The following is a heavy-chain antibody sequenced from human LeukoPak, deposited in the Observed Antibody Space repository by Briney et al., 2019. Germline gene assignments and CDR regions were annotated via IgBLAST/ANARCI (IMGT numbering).Heavy chain of an antibody. V-gene: IGHV3-74*01. CDR2: SNADVSIT. CDR3: AKDVDPFGSGSYVEGFDY. J-gene: IGHJ4*02. Sequence: PGGSLRLSCAASGFTFSRHWMHWVRQSPGKGLVWVSRSNADVSITGYADSVKGRFTISRDNAKNTLYLQMNSLRAEDTAVYYCAKDVDPFGSGSYVEGFDYWGQGTLVTVSS. D-gene: IGHD3-10*01. CDR1: GFTFSRHW.